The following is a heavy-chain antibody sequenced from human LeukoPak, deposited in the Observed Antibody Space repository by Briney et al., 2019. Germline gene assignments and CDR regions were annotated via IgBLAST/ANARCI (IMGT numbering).Heavy chain of an antibody. J-gene: IGHJ5*02. CDR2: IIPIFGTA. Sequence: ASVKVSCKASGGTFSSYAISWVRQAPGQGLEWMGGIIPIFGTANYAQKSQGRVTITADESTSTAYMELSSLRSEDTAVYYCARVHVDTAMVNWFDPWGQGTLVTVSS. CDR1: GGTFSSYA. D-gene: IGHD5-18*01. V-gene: IGHV1-69*01. CDR3: ARVHVDTAMVNWFDP.